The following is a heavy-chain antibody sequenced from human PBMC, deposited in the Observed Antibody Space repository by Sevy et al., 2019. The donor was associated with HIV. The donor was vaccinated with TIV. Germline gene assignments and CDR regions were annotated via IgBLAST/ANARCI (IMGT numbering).Heavy chain of an antibody. J-gene: IGHJ1*01. CDR1: GYTFSSYA. Sequence: GGSLRLSCAASGYTFSSYAMSWVRQAPGKGLEWVSAISGSGGSTYYADSVKGRFTISRDNSKNTLYLQMNSLRAEDTAVYYCASGRCSSTSCRHGYWRQGTLVTVSS. CDR3: ASGRCSSTSCRHGY. D-gene: IGHD2-2*01. V-gene: IGHV3-23*01. CDR2: ISGSGGST.